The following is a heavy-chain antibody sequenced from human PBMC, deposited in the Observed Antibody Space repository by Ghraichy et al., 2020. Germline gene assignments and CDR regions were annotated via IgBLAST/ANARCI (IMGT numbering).Heavy chain of an antibody. Sequence: GGSLRLSCAASGFTFDDYAMHWVRQAPGKGLEWVSLISWDGGSTYYADSVKGRFTISRDNSKNSLYLQMNSLRAEDTALYYCAKELQVFPAAKHPYYYYGMDVWGQGTTVTVSS. J-gene: IGHJ6*02. CDR1: GFTFDDYA. CDR2: ISWDGGST. CDR3: AKELQVFPAAKHPYYYYGMDV. D-gene: IGHD2-2*01. V-gene: IGHV3-43D*03.